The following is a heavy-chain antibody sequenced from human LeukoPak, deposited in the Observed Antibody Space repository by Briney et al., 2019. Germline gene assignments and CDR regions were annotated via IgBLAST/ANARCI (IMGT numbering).Heavy chain of an antibody. J-gene: IGHJ4*02. V-gene: IGHV4-61*02. Sequence: SQTLSLTCTVSGGSISSGSYYWSWIRQPAGKGLEWIGRIYTSGSTNYNPSLKSRVTISVDTSKNQFSLKLSSVTAADTAVYYCARMGTYYYDSSGYYPFDYWGQGTLVTVSS. D-gene: IGHD3-22*01. CDR3: ARMGTYYYDSSGYYPFDY. CDR1: GGSISSGSYY. CDR2: IYTSGST.